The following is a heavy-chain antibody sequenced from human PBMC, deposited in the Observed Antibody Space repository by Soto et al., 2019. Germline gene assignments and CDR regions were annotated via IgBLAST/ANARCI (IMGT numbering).Heavy chain of an antibody. V-gene: IGHV1-69*13. CDR1: GGTFSSYA. CDR3: ARAVVAASYYYYGMDV. Sequence: SVKVSCKASGGTFSSYAISWVRQAPGQGLEWMGGIIPIFGTANYAQKFQGRVTITADESTSTAYMELSSLRSEDTAVYYCARAVVAASYYYYGMDVWGQGTTVTVSS. J-gene: IGHJ6*02. D-gene: IGHD2-15*01. CDR2: IIPIFGTA.